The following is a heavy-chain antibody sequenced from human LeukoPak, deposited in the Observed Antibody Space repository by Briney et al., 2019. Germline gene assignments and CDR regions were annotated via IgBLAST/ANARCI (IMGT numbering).Heavy chain of an antibody. CDR2: INHNGNVN. Sequence: GGSLRLSCAASGFTFSSYWMNWARQAPGKGLEWAASINHNGNVNYYVDSVKGRFTISRDNAKNSLYLQMSNLRAEDTAVYFCARGGGLDVWGQGATVTVSS. V-gene: IGHV3-7*04. J-gene: IGHJ6*02. CDR1: GFTFSSYW. CDR3: ARGGGLDV.